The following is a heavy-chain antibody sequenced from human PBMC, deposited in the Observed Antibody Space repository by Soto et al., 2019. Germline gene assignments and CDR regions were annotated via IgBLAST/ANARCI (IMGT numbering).Heavy chain of an antibody. Sequence: QVQLVESGGGVVQPGRSLRLSCAASGFTFSSYGMHWVRQAPGKGLEWVAVIWYDGSNKYYADSVKGRFTISRDNSKNTLYLQMNSLRAEDTAVYYCARDEGRRYGTTRPFDYWGQGTLVTVSS. CDR3: ARDEGRRYGTTRPFDY. CDR1: GFTFSSYG. V-gene: IGHV3-33*01. CDR2: IWYDGSNK. J-gene: IGHJ4*02. D-gene: IGHD1-7*01.